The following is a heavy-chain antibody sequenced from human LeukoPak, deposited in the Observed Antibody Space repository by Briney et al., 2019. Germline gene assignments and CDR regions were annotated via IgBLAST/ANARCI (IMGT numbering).Heavy chain of an antibody. V-gene: IGHV1-69*06. J-gene: IGHJ4*02. CDR3: ARVGEYYFDY. CDR2: IIPIFGTA. Sequence: SVKVSRKASGGTFSSYAISWVRQAPGQGLEWMGRIIPIFGTANYAQKFQGRVTITADKSTSTAYMELSSLRSEDTAVYYCARVGEYYFDYWGQGTLVTVSS. D-gene: IGHD3-16*01. CDR1: GGTFSSYA.